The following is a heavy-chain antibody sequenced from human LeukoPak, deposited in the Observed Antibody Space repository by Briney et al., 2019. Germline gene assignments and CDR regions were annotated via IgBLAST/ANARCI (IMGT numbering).Heavy chain of an antibody. CDR3: ASGLRFSVGDYYYYMDV. V-gene: IGHV1-69*13. J-gene: IGHJ6*03. Sequence: GASVKVSCKASGGTFGSYAISWVRQAPGQGLEWMGGIIPIFGTANYAQKFQGRVTITADESTSTAYMELSSLRSEDTAMYYCASGLRFSVGDYYYYMDVWGKGTTVTVSS. D-gene: IGHD3-3*01. CDR2: IIPIFGTA. CDR1: GGTFGSYA.